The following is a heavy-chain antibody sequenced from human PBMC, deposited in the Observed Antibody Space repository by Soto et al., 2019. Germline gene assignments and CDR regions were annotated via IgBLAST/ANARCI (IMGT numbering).Heavy chain of an antibody. V-gene: IGHV3-13*01. J-gene: IGHJ4*02. Sequence: GSLRLSCAASGFTFSSYDMHWVRQATGKGPEWVSAIGTAGDTYYPGSVKGRFTISRENAKNSLYLQMNSLRAGDTAVYYCARGAYYYDSSGNFPFDYWGQGTLVTVSS. CDR2: IGTAGDT. CDR3: ARGAYYYDSSGNFPFDY. D-gene: IGHD3-22*01. CDR1: GFTFSSYD.